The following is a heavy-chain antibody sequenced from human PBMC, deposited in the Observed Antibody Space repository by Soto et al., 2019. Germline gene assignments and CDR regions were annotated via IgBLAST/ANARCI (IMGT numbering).Heavy chain of an antibody. D-gene: IGHD6-6*01. J-gene: IGHJ5*02. CDR1: GGSISSSSYY. V-gene: IGHV4-39*01. CDR3: ARQSYSRSLGIWFDP. Sequence: SETLSLPCTVSGGSISSSSYYWGWIRQPPGKGLEWIGSIYYSGSTYYNPSLKSRVTISVDTSKNQFSLKLSSVTAADTAVYYCARQSYSRSLGIWFDPWGQGTLVTVS. CDR2: IYYSGST.